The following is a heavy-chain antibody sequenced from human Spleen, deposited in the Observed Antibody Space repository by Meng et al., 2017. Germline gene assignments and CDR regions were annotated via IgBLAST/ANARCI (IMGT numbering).Heavy chain of an antibody. V-gene: IGHV3-30*01. J-gene: IGHJ6*02. CDR1: GFTFSSYA. CDR3: ARAAITMLRGLIIDYYYGMDV. Sequence: GGSLRLSCAASGFTFSSYAMHWVRQAPGKGLEWVAVISYDGSNKYYADSVKGRFTISRDNSKNTLYLQMNSLRAEDTAVYYCARAAITMLRGLIIDYYYGMDVWGQGTTVTVSS. D-gene: IGHD3-10*01. CDR2: ISYDGSNK.